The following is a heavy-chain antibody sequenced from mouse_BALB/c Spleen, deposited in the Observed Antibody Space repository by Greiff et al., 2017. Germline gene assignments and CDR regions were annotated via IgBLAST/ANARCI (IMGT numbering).Heavy chain of an antibody. CDR2: IYPYNGGT. D-gene: IGHD1-1*01. Sequence: VQLQQSGPELVKPGASVKISCKASGYTFTDYNMHWVKQSHGKGLEWIGCIYPYNGGTGYNQKFKSKATLTVDTSSSTAYMELRSLTSEDSAVYYCAREAMMYYGCLAYWGQGTPVTVSA. V-gene: IGHV1S29*02. CDR1: GYTFTDYN. CDR3: AREAMMYYGCLAY. J-gene: IGHJ3*01.